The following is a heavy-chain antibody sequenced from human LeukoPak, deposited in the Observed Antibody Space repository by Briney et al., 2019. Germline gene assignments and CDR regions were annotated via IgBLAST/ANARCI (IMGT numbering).Heavy chain of an antibody. CDR1: GFTFSNAW. V-gene: IGHV3-15*01. Sequence: PGGSLRLSCAASGFTFSNAWMSWVRQAPGKGLEWVGRIKSKTDGGTTDYAAPVKGRFTISRDDSKNTLYLQMNSLRAEDTALYYCARVVVVSYYYYMDVWGKGTTVTVSS. D-gene: IGHD2-15*01. CDR2: IKSKTDGGTT. J-gene: IGHJ6*03. CDR3: ARVVVVSYYYYMDV.